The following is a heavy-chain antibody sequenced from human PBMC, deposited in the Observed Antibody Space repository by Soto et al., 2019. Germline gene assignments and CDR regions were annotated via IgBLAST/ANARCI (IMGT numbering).Heavy chain of an antibody. CDR1: GYTFTSYY. CDR2: INASGGST. CDR3: ARDLGVDYYDSSANNVGPGAFDI. D-gene: IGHD3-22*01. Sequence: QVQLVQSGAEVKKPGASVKVSCKASGYTFTSYYMHWVRQAPGQGLEWMGIINASGGSTSYAQKIQGRVTMTRDTSTSTVYMELSSLRSEDTAVYYCARDLGVDYYDSSANNVGPGAFDIWGQGTMVTVSS. J-gene: IGHJ3*02. V-gene: IGHV1-46*01.